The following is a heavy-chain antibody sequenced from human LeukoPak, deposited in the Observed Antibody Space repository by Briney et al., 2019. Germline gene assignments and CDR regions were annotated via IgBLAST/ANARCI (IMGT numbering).Heavy chain of an antibody. CDR2: MNPNNGDS. CDR3: ARTTSFTASGYDY. CDR1: VYTFTNYH. D-gene: IGHD6-25*01. Sequence: ASVKVSCKASVYTFTNYHINWVRQATGQGLEWMGWMNPNNGDSGYAQKFQGRVTITRDTSISTSYIELRSLRSDDTAVYFCARTTSFTASGYDYWGQGTLVTVSS. V-gene: IGHV1-8*03. J-gene: IGHJ4*02.